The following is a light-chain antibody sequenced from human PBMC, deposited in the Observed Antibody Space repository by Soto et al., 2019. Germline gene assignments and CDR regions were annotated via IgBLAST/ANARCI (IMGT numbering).Light chain of an antibody. CDR1: SSNIGRNT. V-gene: IGLV1-44*01. Sequence: QSVLTQPPSASGTPGQRVTISCSGSSSNIGRNTVNWYQQFPGTAPKLLIYTNNQRPSGVPDRFSGSKSGTSASLAISGLQSEDEAEYYCAAWDDSLNAYVFGAVTQLTVL. CDR2: TNN. CDR3: AAWDDSLNAYV. J-gene: IGLJ1*01.